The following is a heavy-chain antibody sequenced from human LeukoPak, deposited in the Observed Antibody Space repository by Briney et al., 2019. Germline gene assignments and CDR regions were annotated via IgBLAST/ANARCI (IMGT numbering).Heavy chain of an antibody. CDR3: ARDRTMVRGLANYFYGMDV. CDR1: GFSFSSDE. CDR2: ISTSGRTT. Sequence: GGSLRLSCAASGFSFSSDELNWVRQAPGKGLEWLSCISTSGRTTYYADSVKGRFTISRDNAKNSLYLQMSSLRAEDTAVYYCARDRTMVRGLANYFYGMDVWGQGTTVIVSS. J-gene: IGHJ6*02. V-gene: IGHV3-48*03. D-gene: IGHD3-10*01.